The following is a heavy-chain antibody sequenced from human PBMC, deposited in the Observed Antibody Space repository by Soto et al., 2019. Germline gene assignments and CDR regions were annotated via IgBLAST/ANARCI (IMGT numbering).Heavy chain of an antibody. V-gene: IGHV3-20*01. J-gene: IGHJ6*03. CDR3: AKNGFTMVWGVESYYYYMDV. CDR2: IHWNGGST. CDR1: GFTFDDYG. D-gene: IGHD3-10*01. Sequence: EVQLVESGGGVVRPGGSLRLSCAASGFTFDDYGMSWVRQAPGQGLEWVSGIHWNGGSTGYADSVKGRFTISRDNAKNSLYLQRTSLRAEDTALYHCAKNGFTMVWGVESYYYYMDVWGKGSTVTVSS.